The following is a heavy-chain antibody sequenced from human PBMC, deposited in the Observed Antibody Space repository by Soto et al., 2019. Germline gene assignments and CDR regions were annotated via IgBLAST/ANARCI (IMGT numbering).Heavy chain of an antibody. J-gene: IGHJ4*02. D-gene: IGHD4-17*01. Sequence: SETLSLTCAVYGGSFSGYYWSWIRQPPGKGLEWIGEINHSGSTNYNPSLKSRVTISVDTSKNQFSLKLSSVTAADTAVYYCARQMTTVTPIAYWGQGTLVTVSS. CDR2: INHSGST. CDR3: ARQMTTVTPIAY. CDR1: GGSFSGYY. V-gene: IGHV4-34*01.